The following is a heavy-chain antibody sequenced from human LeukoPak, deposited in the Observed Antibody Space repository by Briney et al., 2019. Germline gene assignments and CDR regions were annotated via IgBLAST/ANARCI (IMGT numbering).Heavy chain of an antibody. CDR1: GYTLTELS. Sequence: VASVKVSCKVSGYTLTELSMHWVRQAPGKGLEWMGGFDPDDGESVYAQTFQGRVTMTEDTSTDTAYMELRSLRSDDTAVYYCAGDRANSGSYYPDYWGQGTLVTVSS. V-gene: IGHV1-24*01. J-gene: IGHJ4*02. D-gene: IGHD1-26*01. CDR2: FDPDDGES. CDR3: AGDRANSGSYYPDY.